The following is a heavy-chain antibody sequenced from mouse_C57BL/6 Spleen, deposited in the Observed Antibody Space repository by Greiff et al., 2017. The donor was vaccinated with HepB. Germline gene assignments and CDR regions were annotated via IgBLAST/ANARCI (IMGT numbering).Heavy chain of an antibody. J-gene: IGHJ4*01. CDR3: ARDPGDYAMDY. Sequence: EVQLQESGPGLVKPSQSLSLTCSVTGYSITSGYYWNWIRQFPGNKLEWMGYISYDGSNNYNPSLKNRISITRDTSKNQFFLKLNSVTTEDTATYYCARDPGDYAMDYWGQGTSVTVSS. V-gene: IGHV3-6*01. CDR2: ISYDGSN. CDR1: GYSITSGYY.